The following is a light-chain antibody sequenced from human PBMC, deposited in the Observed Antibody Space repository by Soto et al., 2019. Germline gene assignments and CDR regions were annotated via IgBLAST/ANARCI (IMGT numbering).Light chain of an antibody. V-gene: IGKV3-15*01. J-gene: IGKJ1*01. CDR2: GAS. Sequence: EIVMMQSPATLSVSPGERATLSCRASQSVSSYLAWYQQKPGQAPRLLIFGASTRATGIPARFSGSGSGTEFTLTISSLQSEDFVVYYCQQYSNWPRTFGQGTKVEIK. CDR3: QQYSNWPRT. CDR1: QSVSSY.